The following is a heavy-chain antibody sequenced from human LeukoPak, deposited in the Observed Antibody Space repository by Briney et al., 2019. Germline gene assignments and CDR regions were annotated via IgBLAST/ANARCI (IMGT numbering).Heavy chain of an antibody. J-gene: IGHJ6*03. CDR3: VKRGDQGYMDV. V-gene: IGHV3-23*01. Sequence: QSGGSLRLSCAASGFTFGGYYMHWVRQAPGKGLQWVSTINGGGEFTVYAASVRGRFTISRDNSKNTVNLQMSTLRAEDTALYHCVKRGDQGYMDVWGRGTTVIVSS. CDR1: GFTFGGYY. D-gene: IGHD7-27*01. CDR2: INGGGEFT.